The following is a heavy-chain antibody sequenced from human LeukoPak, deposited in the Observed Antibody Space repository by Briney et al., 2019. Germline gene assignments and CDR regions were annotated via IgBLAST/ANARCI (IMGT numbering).Heavy chain of an antibody. D-gene: IGHD6-13*01. J-gene: IGHJ4*02. CDR1: GFTFSSYS. V-gene: IGHV3-21*01. Sequence: GGSLRLSCAASGFTFSSYSMNWVRQAPGKGLEWVSSISSSSSYIYYADSVKGRFTISRDNAKNSLYLQMNSLRAEDTAVYYCARVRYGSSWAPHFDYWGQGTLVTVSS. CDR2: ISSSSSYI. CDR3: ARVRYGSSWAPHFDY.